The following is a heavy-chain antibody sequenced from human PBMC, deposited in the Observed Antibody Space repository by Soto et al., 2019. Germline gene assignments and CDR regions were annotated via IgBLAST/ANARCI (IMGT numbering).Heavy chain of an antibody. CDR1: SASLSGRSW. Sequence: QVQLQESGPGLVKPSGTLSLTCAVSSASLSGRSWWSWVRQPPGKGLEWIGEVHHTGMSNYNPSLKSRATISMDQSKNQFSLRLTSVTAADTAVYHCAKFYCSGGSCDGDYWGQGLLVTVST. V-gene: IGHV4-4*02. D-gene: IGHD2-15*01. CDR3: AKFYCSGGSCDGDY. J-gene: IGHJ4*02. CDR2: VHHTGMS.